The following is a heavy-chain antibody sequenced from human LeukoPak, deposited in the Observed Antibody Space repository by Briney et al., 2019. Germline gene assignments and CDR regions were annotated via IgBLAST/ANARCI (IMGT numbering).Heavy chain of an antibody. V-gene: IGHV3-23*01. CDR3: AKDSSIVVVTATPLDY. CDR2: ISGSGGST. CDR1: GFTFSSYA. D-gene: IGHD2-21*02. J-gene: IGHJ4*02. Sequence: GSLRLSCAASGFTFSSYAMSWVRQAPGKGLEWVSAISGSGGSTYYADSVKGRFTISRDNPKNTLYLQMNSLRAEDTALYYCAKDSSIVVVTATPLDYWGQGILVTVSS.